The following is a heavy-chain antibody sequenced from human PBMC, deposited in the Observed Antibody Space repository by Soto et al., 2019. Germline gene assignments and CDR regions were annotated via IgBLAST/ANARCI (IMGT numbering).Heavy chain of an antibody. V-gene: IGHV3-73*01. CDR2: IRSKANSYAT. Sequence: EVQLVESGGGLVQPGGSLKLSCAASGFTFSGSAMHWVRQASGKGLEWVGRIRSKANSYATAYAASVKGRFTISRDDYKNTAYLQMNCLKTEDTAVYYCTSRATETTWWIGYGMDVWGQGTTVTVSS. CDR1: GFTFSGSA. D-gene: IGHD4-17*01. J-gene: IGHJ6*02. CDR3: TSRATETTWWIGYGMDV.